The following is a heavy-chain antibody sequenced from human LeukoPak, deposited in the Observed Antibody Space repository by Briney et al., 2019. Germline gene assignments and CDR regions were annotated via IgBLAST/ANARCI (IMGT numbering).Heavy chain of an antibody. J-gene: IGHJ4*02. Sequence: SETLSLTCTVSGGSISSYYWSWIRQSPGKGLEWIGYIYYSGSTNYNPSLKSRVTISVDTSKNQFSLKLSSVTAADTAVYYCARSRGYTDGQTIDYWGQGTLVTVSS. CDR3: ARSRGYTDGQTIDY. CDR1: GGSISSYY. V-gene: IGHV4-59*08. D-gene: IGHD5-18*01. CDR2: IYYSGST.